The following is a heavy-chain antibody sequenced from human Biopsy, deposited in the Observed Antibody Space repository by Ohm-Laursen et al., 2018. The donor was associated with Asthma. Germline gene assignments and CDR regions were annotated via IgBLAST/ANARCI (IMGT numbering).Heavy chain of an antibody. D-gene: IGHD6-19*01. J-gene: IGHJ6*02. Sequence: EPSVKVSCKAPGGTFSTFAISWVRQAPGQGLEWLGGIMTVFGTKNYAQKFQGRVTITADESTSTAYMEVTSLRSEDTAIYYCARCQVGYSSGWSLLLKKIYYSGMDVWGQGTAVTVSS. CDR3: ARCQVGYSSGWSLLLKKIYYSGMDV. CDR1: GGTFSTFA. CDR2: IMTVFGTK. V-gene: IGHV1-69*01.